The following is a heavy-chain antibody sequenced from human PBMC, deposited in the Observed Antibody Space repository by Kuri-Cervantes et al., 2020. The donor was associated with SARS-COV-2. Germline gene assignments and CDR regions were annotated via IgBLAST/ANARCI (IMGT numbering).Heavy chain of an antibody. CDR1: GGSFSGYY. Sequence: GSLRLSCAVYGGSFSGYYWSWIRQPPGKGLEWIGEINHSGSTNYNPSLKSRVTISVDTSKNQFSLKLSSVTAAGTAVYYCARAPYLDFGAGSYYARGYYYYGMDVWGQGTTVTVSS. CDR3: ARAPYLDFGAGSYYARGYYYYGMDV. V-gene: IGHV4-34*01. D-gene: IGHD3-10*01. CDR2: INHSGST. J-gene: IGHJ6*02.